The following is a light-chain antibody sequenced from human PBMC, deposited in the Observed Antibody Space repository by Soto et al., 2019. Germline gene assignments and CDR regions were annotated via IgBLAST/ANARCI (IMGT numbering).Light chain of an antibody. CDR1: QSISSW. J-gene: IGKJ2*01. V-gene: IGKV1-5*03. CDR2: KAS. Sequence: DIQMTQSPSTLSASVGDRVTITCRASQSISSWLAWYQQKPGKAPKLLIYKASSLESGVPSRFSGIGSGTEFTLTISSLQPDDFATYYCQQYNSYVYTFGQGTKLEIK. CDR3: QQYNSYVYT.